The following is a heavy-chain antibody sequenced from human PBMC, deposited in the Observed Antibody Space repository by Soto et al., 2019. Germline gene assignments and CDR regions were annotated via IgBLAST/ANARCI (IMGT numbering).Heavy chain of an antibody. CDR3: ARVIGGYGSGSDHGMGYYYYGMDV. D-gene: IGHD3-10*01. CDR2: IYHSGST. Sequence: QLQLQESGSGLVKPSQTLSLTCAVSGGSISSGGYSWSWIRQPPGKGLEWIGYIYHSGSTYYNPSLKSRVTISVDRSKNQFSLKLSSVTDADTAVYYCARVIGGYGSGSDHGMGYYYYGMDVWGQGTTVTVSS. CDR1: GGSISSGGYS. V-gene: IGHV4-30-2*01. J-gene: IGHJ6*02.